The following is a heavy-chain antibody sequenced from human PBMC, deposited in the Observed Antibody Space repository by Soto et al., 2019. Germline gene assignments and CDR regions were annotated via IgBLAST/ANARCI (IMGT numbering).Heavy chain of an antibody. Sequence: TLSLTCTVSGGSISSGDYYWSWIRQPPGKGLEWIGYIYYSGSTYYNPSLKSRVTISVDTSKNQFSLKLSSVTAADTAVYYCARERPDGSRLDPWGEGSRVTFSS. D-gene: IGHD6-13*01. CDR2: IYYSGST. V-gene: IGHV4-30-4*01. CDR3: ARERPDGSRLDP. J-gene: IGHJ5*02. CDR1: GGSISSGDYY.